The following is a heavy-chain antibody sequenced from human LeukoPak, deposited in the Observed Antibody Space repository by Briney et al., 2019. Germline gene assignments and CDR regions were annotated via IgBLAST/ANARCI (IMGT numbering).Heavy chain of an antibody. J-gene: IGHJ6*03. CDR2: IIPIFGTA. V-gene: IGHV1-69*05. CDR1: GGTFSSYA. D-gene: IGHD2-2*01. Sequence: ASVKVSCKASGGTFSSYAISWVRQAPGQGLEWMGGIIPIFGTANYAQKFQGRVTITTDESTSTAHMELSSLRSEDTAVYYCARGGRGDCSSTSCYSETLPISAYYYYMDVWGKGTTVTVSS. CDR3: ARGGRGDCSSTSCYSETLPISAYYYYMDV.